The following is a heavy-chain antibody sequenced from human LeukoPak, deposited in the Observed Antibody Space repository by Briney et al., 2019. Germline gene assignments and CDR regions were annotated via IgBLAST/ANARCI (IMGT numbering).Heavy chain of an antibody. CDR1: GFTFSSYG. CDR2: IRYDGRNK. Sequence: GGSLRLSCAASGFTFSSYGMHWVRQAPGKGLEWVAFIRYDGRNKYYADSVKGRFTISRDNSKNTLYLQMNSLRAEDTAVYYCARDAAAVRFDPWGQGTLVTVSS. J-gene: IGHJ5*02. V-gene: IGHV3-30*02. CDR3: ARDAAAVRFDP. D-gene: IGHD2-15*01.